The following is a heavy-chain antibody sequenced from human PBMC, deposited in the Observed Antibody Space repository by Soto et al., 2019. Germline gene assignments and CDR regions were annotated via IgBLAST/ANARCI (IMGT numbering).Heavy chain of an antibody. CDR1: GYTVTGYD. Sequence: ASVKVSCKASGYTVTGYDIHWVRQATGQGLEWMGWMNPNSGGTNYAQKFQGWVTMTRDTSISTAYMELSRLRSDDTAVYYCARDKLGYYDSSGYYPGAFDIWGQGTMVTVSS. D-gene: IGHD3-22*01. V-gene: IGHV1-2*04. CDR3: ARDKLGYYDSSGYYPGAFDI. CDR2: MNPNSGGT. J-gene: IGHJ3*02.